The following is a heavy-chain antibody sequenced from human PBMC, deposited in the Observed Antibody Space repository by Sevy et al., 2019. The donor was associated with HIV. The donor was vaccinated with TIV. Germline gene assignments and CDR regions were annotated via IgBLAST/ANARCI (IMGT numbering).Heavy chain of an antibody. CDR3: ARERVSWRSSTSRRTENWFDP. J-gene: IGHJ5*02. D-gene: IGHD2-2*01. CDR1: GGSISSGGYY. Sequence: SETLSLTCTVSGGSISSGGYYWSWIRQHPGKGLEWIGYIYYSGSTYYNPSLKSRVTISVDTSKNQFSLKLSSVTAADTAVYYCARERVSWRSSTSRRTENWFDPWGQGTLVTVSS. V-gene: IGHV4-31*03. CDR2: IYYSGST.